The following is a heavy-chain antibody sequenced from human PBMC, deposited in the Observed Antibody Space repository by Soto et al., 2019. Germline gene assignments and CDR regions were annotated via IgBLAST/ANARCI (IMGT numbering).Heavy chain of an antibody. Sequence: SETLSLTCTVSGGSISSGGYYWSWIRQHPGKGLEWIGYIYYSGSTYYNPSLKSRVTISVDTSKNQFSLKLSSVTAADTAVYYCARTPYYDPPGWVAFDIWGQGTMVTVSS. V-gene: IGHV4-31*02. D-gene: IGHD3-22*01. CDR2: IYYSGST. J-gene: IGHJ3*02. CDR3: ARTPYYDPPGWVAFDI. CDR1: GGSISSGGYY.